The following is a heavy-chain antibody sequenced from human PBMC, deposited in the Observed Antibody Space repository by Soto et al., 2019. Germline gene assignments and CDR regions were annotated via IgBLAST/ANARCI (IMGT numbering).Heavy chain of an antibody. V-gene: IGHV3-30*04. D-gene: IGHD3-10*01. CDR2: VSYHGTKT. CDR3: ARASDHYGSGNYPQLGTDV. J-gene: IGHJ6*02. Sequence: QVQLVESRGGVVQHGRSLRLSCAASGFTFSSYAMHWVRQTPDKGLQWVAVVSYHGTKTFYADSVKGRFTISRDNSKSTLFLRMNSLGPEDTAVYYCARASDHYGSGNYPQLGTDVWGQGTTVTVSS. CDR1: GFTFSSYA.